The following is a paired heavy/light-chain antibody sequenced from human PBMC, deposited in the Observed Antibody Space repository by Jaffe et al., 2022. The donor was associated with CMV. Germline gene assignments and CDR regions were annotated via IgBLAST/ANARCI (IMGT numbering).Heavy chain of an antibody. V-gene: IGHV3-48*02. D-gene: IGHD2-2*01. CDR1: GFTFSSYS. CDR2: ISASSASI. CDR3: AKEDYANGMEV. Sequence: EVQLVESGGGWVQPGGSLRLSCAASGFTFSSYSMNWVRQAPGKGLEWVSKISASSASIYYADAVMGRFTISRDNGKELLYLEMSSLRDEDTAVYYCAKEDYANGMEVWGQGTTVTVSS. J-gene: IGHJ6*02.
Light chain of an antibody. J-gene: IGKJ1*01. CDR2: QAS. Sequence: DIQMTQSPSTLSASVGDRVTITCRASQSVSRWLAWYQQKPGKAPKLLIYQASKLESGVPSRFSGSGSGTEFTLTISSLQTDDFASYYCQQYNSESRTFGQGTKVEIK. CDR3: QQYNSESRT. V-gene: IGKV1-5*03. CDR1: QSVSRW.